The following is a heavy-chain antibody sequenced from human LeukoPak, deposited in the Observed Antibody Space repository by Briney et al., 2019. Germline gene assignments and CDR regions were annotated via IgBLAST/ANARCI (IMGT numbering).Heavy chain of an antibody. CDR2: IWYDGSNK. D-gene: IGHD6-6*01. Sequence: PGGSLRLSCAASGFTFSSYGMHWVRQAPGKGLEWVAVIWYDGSNKYYGDSVKGRFTISRDNSKDTLYLQMNSLRAEDTAVYYCAKARPAIAARVGYYYYGMDVWGQGTTVTVSS. CDR1: GFTFSSYG. J-gene: IGHJ6*02. V-gene: IGHV3-30*02. CDR3: AKARPAIAARVGYYYYGMDV.